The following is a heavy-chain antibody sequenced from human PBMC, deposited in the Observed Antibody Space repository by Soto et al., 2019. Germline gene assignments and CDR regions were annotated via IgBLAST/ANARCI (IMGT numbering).Heavy chain of an antibody. Sequence: SETLSLTCTVSGGSISSYYWSWIRQPPGKGLEWIGYIYYSGSTNYNPSLKSRVTISVDTSKNQFSLKLSSVTAADTAVYYCARHLGLGGYAYWGQGTLVTVSS. CDR1: GGSISSYY. CDR2: IYYSGST. D-gene: IGHD5-12*01. V-gene: IGHV4-59*08. J-gene: IGHJ4*02. CDR3: ARHLGLGGYAY.